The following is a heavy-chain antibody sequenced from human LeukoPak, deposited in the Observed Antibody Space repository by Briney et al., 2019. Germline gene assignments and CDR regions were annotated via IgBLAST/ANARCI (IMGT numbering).Heavy chain of an antibody. Sequence: PGGSLRLSCAASAFTFSSYWMSWVRQAPRKGMEWVANIKQDGREKYHVDSVTGRFTLYRDPPKNPMYLQMNRLRAEDTAVYYWGRGGVVMVEDAFDIWGQGTMVTVSS. CDR1: AFTFSSYW. CDR3: GRGGVVMVEDAFDI. J-gene: IGHJ3*02. V-gene: IGHV3-7*01. CDR2: IKQDGREK. D-gene: IGHD3-3*01.